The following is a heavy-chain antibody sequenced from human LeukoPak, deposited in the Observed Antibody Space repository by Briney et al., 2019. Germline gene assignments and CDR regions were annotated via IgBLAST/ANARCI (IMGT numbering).Heavy chain of an antibody. J-gene: IGHJ4*02. V-gene: IGHV3-66*01. Sequence: GGSLRLSCAASGFTVSSNYMSWVRQAPGKGLEWVSVIYSGGSTYYADSVKGRFTISRDNAKNSLYLQMNSLRAEDTAVYYCASGVDTAMVYLDYWGQGTLVTVSS. CDR1: GFTVSSNY. CDR2: IYSGGST. D-gene: IGHD5-18*01. CDR3: ASGVDTAMVYLDY.